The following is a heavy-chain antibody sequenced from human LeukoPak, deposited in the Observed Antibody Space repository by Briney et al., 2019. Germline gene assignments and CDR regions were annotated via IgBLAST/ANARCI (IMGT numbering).Heavy chain of an antibody. Sequence: GGSLRLSCAASGFTFSSYAMSWVRQAPGKGLEWVSAISGSGGSTYYADSVKGRFTISRDNSKNTLYLQMNSLRAEDTAVYYCARAPGGTQASSGYFDYWGQGTLVTVSS. CDR3: ARAPGGTQASSGYFDY. V-gene: IGHV3-23*01. D-gene: IGHD3-22*01. J-gene: IGHJ4*02. CDR1: GFTFSSYA. CDR2: ISGSGGST.